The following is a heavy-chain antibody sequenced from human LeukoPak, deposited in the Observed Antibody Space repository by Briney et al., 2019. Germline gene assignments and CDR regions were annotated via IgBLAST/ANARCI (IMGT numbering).Heavy chain of an antibody. CDR2: IKQDGSKK. D-gene: IGHD5-24*01. J-gene: IGHJ4*02. V-gene: IGHV3-7*04. CDR1: GFTFSSYG. Sequence: GRSLRLSCAASGFTFSSYGMHWVRQAPGKGLEWVANIKQDGSKKSYVDSVKGRFTISRDNAKNSLYLQMNSLRAEDTAIYYCTRVGYIDEGIDYWGQGTLVTVSS. CDR3: TRVGYIDEGIDY.